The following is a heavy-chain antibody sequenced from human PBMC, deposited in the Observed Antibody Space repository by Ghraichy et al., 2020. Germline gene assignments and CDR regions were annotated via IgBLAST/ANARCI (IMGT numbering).Heavy chain of an antibody. V-gene: IGHV4-4*09. Sequence: SETLSLTCTVSGDSINSYYCSWIRQPPGKGLEWIGDIYSSGRTIYNPSLRSRLSMSVDTSENQISLELSSVTAADTAVYFCARRSSHPNIDFKFDYWGQGILVTVYS. D-gene: IGHD3-3*01. CDR3: ARRSSHPNIDFKFDY. CDR1: GDSINSYY. J-gene: IGHJ4*02. CDR2: IYSSGRT.